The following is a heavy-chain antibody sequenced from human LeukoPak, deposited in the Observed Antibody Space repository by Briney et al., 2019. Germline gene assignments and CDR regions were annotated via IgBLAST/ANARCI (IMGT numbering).Heavy chain of an antibody. Sequence: PSETLSLTCTVSGGSISSGSYYWSWIRQPAGKGLEWIGRIYTSGSTNYNPSLKSRVTISVDTSKNQFSLKLSSVTAADTAVYYCARSMGTVAGFRWFDPWGQGTLVTVSS. D-gene: IGHD6-19*01. CDR1: GGSISSGSYY. CDR2: IYTSGST. CDR3: ARSMGTVAGFRWFDP. V-gene: IGHV4-61*02. J-gene: IGHJ5*02.